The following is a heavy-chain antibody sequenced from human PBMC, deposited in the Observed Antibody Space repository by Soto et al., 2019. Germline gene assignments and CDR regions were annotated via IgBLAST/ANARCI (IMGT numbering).Heavy chain of an antibody. D-gene: IGHD3-10*01. CDR3: ARLYGSGSYYNFDY. CDR1: GFSFSSYS. V-gene: IGHV3-48*02. J-gene: IGHJ4*02. Sequence: EVQLVESGGGLVQPGGSLRLSCAASGFSFSSYSMNWVRQAPGKGLEWVSYISSSSSTIYYADSVKGRFTISRDNAKNSLYLQMNSLRDEDTAVYYCARLYGSGSYYNFDYWGQGTLVTVSS. CDR2: ISSSSSTI.